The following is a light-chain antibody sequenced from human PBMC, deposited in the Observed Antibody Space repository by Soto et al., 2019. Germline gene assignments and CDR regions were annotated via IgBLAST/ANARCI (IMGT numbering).Light chain of an antibody. Sequence: QSALTQPASVSGSPGQSITISCTGTSSDVGGYNYVSWYQQHPGKAPKLMIYDVSNRPSGVSNRFSGSKSGNTASLTISGLEAEDEADYCCRLDTSSSNVVFGGGTKLTVL. CDR3: RLDTSSSNVV. CDR2: DVS. CDR1: SSDVGGYNY. V-gene: IGLV2-14*01. J-gene: IGLJ2*01.